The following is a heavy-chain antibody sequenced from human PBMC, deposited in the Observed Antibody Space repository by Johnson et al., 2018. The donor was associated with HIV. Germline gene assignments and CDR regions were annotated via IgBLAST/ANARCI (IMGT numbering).Heavy chain of an antibody. Sequence: QLVESGGGLVQPGGSLRLSCAASGFTFSSNWMHWVRQAPGKGLVWVSRVNGDGSATTYADSVTGRFTISRDSAKNTLYLQMNSLRAEDTAVYYCAREGPSERAGFDIWGQGTMVTVSS. V-gene: IGHV3-74*01. CDR1: GFTFSSNW. J-gene: IGHJ3*02. CDR3: AREGPSERAGFDI. CDR2: VNGDGSAT.